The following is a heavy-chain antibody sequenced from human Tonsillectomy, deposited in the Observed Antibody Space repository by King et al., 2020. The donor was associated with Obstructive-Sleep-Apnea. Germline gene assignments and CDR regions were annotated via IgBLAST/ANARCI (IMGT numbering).Heavy chain of an antibody. D-gene: IGHD3-22*01. J-gene: IGHJ3*02. CDR3: ARDPTYYSDSSGYREAFDI. CDR2: ISAYNGNT. Sequence: QLVQSGAEVKKPGASVKVSCKASGYTFTSYGISWVRRAPGQGLEWMGWISAYNGNTHYAQKLQGRVTMTTDTSTSTAYMELRSLRSDDTAVYYCARDPTYYSDSSGYREAFDIWGQGTMVTVSS. CDR1: GYTFTSYG. V-gene: IGHV1-18*01.